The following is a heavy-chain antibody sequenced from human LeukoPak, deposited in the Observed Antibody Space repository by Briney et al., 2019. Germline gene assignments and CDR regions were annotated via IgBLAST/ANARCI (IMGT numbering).Heavy chain of an antibody. CDR3: AKDLTVTTRYAFDI. CDR1: GFTFSSYS. J-gene: IGHJ3*02. Sequence: GGSLRLSCAASGFTFSSYSMNWVRQAPGKGLEWVSSISSSSSYIYYADSVKGRFTISRDNAKNSLYLQMNSLRAEDTAVYYCAKDLTVTTRYAFDIWGQGTMVTVSS. CDR2: ISSSSSYI. D-gene: IGHD4-17*01. V-gene: IGHV3-21*04.